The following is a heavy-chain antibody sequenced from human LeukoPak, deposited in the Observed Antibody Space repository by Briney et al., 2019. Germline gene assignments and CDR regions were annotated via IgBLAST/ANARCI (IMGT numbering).Heavy chain of an antibody. CDR2: IYYTGTT. J-gene: IGHJ4*02. V-gene: IGHV4-59*01. Sequence: SETLSLTCTVSGGSISSYYWGWIRQPPGKGLEWIGYIYYTGTTNYNPSLKSRVTISVDTSKNQFSLKVSSVTAADTAVYYCAREGGSSVYDYWGQGTLVTVSS. D-gene: IGHD6-6*01. CDR3: AREGGSSVYDY. CDR1: GGSISSYY.